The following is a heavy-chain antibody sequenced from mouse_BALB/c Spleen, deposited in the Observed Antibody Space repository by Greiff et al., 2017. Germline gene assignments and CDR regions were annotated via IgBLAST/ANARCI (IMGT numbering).Heavy chain of an antibody. CDR1: GYSFTSYW. V-gene: IGHV1-5*01. CDR3: TSIYYDNSWFAY. CDR2: IYPGNSDT. D-gene: IGHD2-1*01. Sequence: VQLQQSGTVLARPGASVKMSCKASGYSFTSYWMHWVKQRPGQGLEWIGAIYPGNSDTSYNQKFKGKAKLTAVTSASTAYMELSSLTNEDSAVYYCTSIYYDNSWFAYWGQGTLVTVSA. J-gene: IGHJ3*01.